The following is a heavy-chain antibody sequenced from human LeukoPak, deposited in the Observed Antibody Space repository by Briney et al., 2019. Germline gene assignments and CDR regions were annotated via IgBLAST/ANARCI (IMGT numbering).Heavy chain of an antibody. CDR1: GGSISSSSYY. D-gene: IGHD6-13*01. CDR2: IYYSGST. V-gene: IGHV4-39*01. Sequence: SETLSLTCTVSGGSISSSSYYWGWIRQPPGKGLEWIGSIYYSGSTYYNPSLKSRVTISVDTSKNQFSLKLSSVTAADTVVYYCATFSAARHNQDYWGQGTLVTVSS. J-gene: IGHJ4*02. CDR3: ATFSAARHNQDY.